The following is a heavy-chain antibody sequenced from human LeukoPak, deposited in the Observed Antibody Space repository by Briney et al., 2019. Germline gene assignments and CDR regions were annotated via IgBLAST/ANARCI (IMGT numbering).Heavy chain of an antibody. D-gene: IGHD2-15*01. CDR1: GFTFGRYC. CDR2: IKRGGGVK. V-gene: IGHV3-7*01. CDR3: ARDRTYCSGGTCYDLFDN. J-gene: IGHJ3*02. Sequence: GGCLRLSCVGSGFTFGRYCIAGGREAPGEGGEWVANIKRGGGVKNQLDSPFIISRDNAKNSLYLHMVSLRAEDTAVYYCARDRTYCSGGTCYDLFDNWGRGTMVTVSS.